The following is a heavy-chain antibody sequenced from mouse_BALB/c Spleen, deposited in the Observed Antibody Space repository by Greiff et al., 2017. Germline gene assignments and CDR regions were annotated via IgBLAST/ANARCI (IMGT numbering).Heavy chain of an antibody. CDR2: IRLKSNNYAT. Sequence: EVMLVESGGGLVQPGGSMKLSCVASGFTFSNYWMNWVRQSPEKGLEWVAEIRLKSNNYATHYAESVKGRFTISRDDSKSSVYLQMNNLRAEDTGIYYCTRLDTTAKGGYAMDYWGQGTSVTVSS. CDR3: TRLDTTAKGGYAMDY. D-gene: IGHD1-2*01. V-gene: IGHV6-6*02. CDR1: GFTFSNYW. J-gene: IGHJ4*01.